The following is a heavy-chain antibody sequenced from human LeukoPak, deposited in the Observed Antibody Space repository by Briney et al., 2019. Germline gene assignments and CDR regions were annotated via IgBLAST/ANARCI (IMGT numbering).Heavy chain of an antibody. CDR3: ARVRLDRSERYLDAFEN. Sequence: PGGSLRLSSAASVFTVSSNYMRWVRQAPGKGLEWVSNIYSGGSTYCADSVKGRFTISRDNSKNTVDLQMNSLRAEDTAVYYCARVRLDRSERYLDAFENWGQGTMVTVSS. CDR2: IYSGGST. V-gene: IGHV3-53*01. CDR1: VFTVSSNY. D-gene: IGHD3-3*01. J-gene: IGHJ3*02.